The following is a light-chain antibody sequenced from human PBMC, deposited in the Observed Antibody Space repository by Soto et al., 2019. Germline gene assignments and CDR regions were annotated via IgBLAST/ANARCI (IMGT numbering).Light chain of an antibody. V-gene: IGLV2-14*01. CDR3: SSYTSSSTPYVV. J-gene: IGLJ2*01. Sequence: QFALTQPASVSGSPGQSITISCTGTSSDVGGYNYVSWYQQHPGKAPKLMIYDVSNRPSGVSNRFSGSKSGNTASLTISGLQAEDEADYYCSSYTSSSTPYVVFGGGTQLTVL. CDR1: SSDVGGYNY. CDR2: DVS.